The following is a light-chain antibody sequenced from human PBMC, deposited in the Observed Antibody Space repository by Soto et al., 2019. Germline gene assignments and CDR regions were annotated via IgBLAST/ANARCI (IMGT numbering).Light chain of an antibody. Sequence: EIVLTQSPATLSLSPGERATLSCRASQSVSSYLAWYQQKPGQAPRLLISGASTRATGITDRFSGSGSGTEFTLTINSLQSEDFAVYYCQQYNYWPGTFGQGTKVDIK. CDR1: QSVSSY. CDR2: GAS. CDR3: QQYNYWPGT. J-gene: IGKJ1*01. V-gene: IGKV3-15*01.